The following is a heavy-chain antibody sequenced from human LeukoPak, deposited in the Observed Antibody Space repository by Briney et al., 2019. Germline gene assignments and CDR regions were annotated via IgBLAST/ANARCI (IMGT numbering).Heavy chain of an antibody. J-gene: IGHJ5*02. CDR1: GGSISSYY. D-gene: IGHD2-2*01. CDR2: IYYSGST. Sequence: SETLSLTCTVSGGSISSYYWSWLRQPPGKGLEWIGYIYYSGSTNYNPSLKSRVTISVDTSKNQFSLKLGSVTAADTAVYYCARVVPAGGWFDPWGQGTLVTVSS. CDR3: ARVVPAGGWFDP. V-gene: IGHV4-59*01.